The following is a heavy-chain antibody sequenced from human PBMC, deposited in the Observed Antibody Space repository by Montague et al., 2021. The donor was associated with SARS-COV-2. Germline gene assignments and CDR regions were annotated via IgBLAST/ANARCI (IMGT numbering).Heavy chain of an antibody. CDR2: INYSGKT. CDR3: ARRAQWQLSWLFDL. V-gene: IGHV4-39*01. J-gene: IGHJ2*01. D-gene: IGHD6-19*01. CDR1: GGSISSGTYY. Sequence: SETLSLTCTVSGGSISSGTYYWGWVRQPPGKGLEWIGTINYSGKTYYNPSLKSRVTISVDTSKNQFSLKVTSVTAADTAVYYCARRAQWQLSWLFDLWGRGTRVTVSS.